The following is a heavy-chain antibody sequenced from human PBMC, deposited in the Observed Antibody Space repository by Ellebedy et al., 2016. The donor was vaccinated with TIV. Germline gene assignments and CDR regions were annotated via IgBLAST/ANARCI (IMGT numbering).Heavy chain of an antibody. CDR2: INPSSGAT. D-gene: IGHD4-17*01. Sequence: AASVKVSCKASGYTFTAYNMHWARQAPGQGLEWMGRINPSSGATDYAQPFQARVTMTRDTSISTAYLEVSRLRSDDTAVFYCARSAHYGDYDYWGQGTQVTVSS. CDR1: GYTFTAYN. V-gene: IGHV1-2*06. CDR3: ARSAHYGDYDY. J-gene: IGHJ4*02.